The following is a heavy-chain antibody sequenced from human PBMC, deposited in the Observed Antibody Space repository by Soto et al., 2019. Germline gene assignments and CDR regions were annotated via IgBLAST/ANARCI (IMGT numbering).Heavy chain of an antibody. CDR2: ISAYNGNT. J-gene: IGHJ4*02. CDR3: ARDSPPVDY. V-gene: IGHV1-18*01. CDR1: GDTFTNYA. Sequence: QVQLVQSGAEVKKPGASVKVSCKASGDTFTNYAITWVRQAPGQGLEWIGWISAYNGNTNYAQKLRGRATRTTDTSTSTAYVELRSLRSDDTAAYYCARDSPPVDYWGQGTLVTVSS.